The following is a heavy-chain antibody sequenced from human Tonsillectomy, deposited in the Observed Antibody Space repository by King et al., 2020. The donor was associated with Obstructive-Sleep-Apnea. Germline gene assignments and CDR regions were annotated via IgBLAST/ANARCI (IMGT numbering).Heavy chain of an antibody. V-gene: IGHV1-18*01. D-gene: IGHD3-22*01. Sequence: VQLVESGAEVKKPGASVKVSCKASGYTFTTYGISWVRQAPGQGLEWMGWISAYNGNTNYAQKLKGRVTMTTDTSTSTAYMELRSLRSDDTAVYYCARDKGSITMIVAESFDIWGQGTMVTVSS. CDR2: ISAYNGNT. J-gene: IGHJ3*02. CDR3: ARDKGSITMIVAESFDI. CDR1: GYTFTTYG.